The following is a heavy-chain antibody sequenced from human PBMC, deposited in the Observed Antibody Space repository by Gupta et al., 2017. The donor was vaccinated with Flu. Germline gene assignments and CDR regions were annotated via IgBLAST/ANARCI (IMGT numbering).Heavy chain of an antibody. Sequence: SSSYYWGWIRQPPGKGLEWIGSIYYSGSTYYNPALKSRVTISVDTSKNQFSLKLSSVTAADTAVYYCAGHDDCWSKRWFDPWGQGTLVTVSS. V-gene: IGHV4-39*01. CDR1: SSSYY. CDR3: AGHDDCWSKRWFDP. D-gene: IGHD3-3*01. J-gene: IGHJ5*02. CDR2: IYYSGST.